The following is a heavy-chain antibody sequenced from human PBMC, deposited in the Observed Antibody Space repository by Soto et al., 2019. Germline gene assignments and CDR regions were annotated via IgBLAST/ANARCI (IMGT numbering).Heavy chain of an antibody. J-gene: IGHJ3*02. D-gene: IGHD6-13*01. CDR1: GFTFSSYA. Sequence: EVQLLESGGGLVQPGGSLRLSCAASGFTFSSYAMSWVRQAPGKGLEWVSAISGSGGSTYYADSVKGRFTIPRDNSKNTLYLQMNSLRAEDTAVYYCAKAGSQAAAALDAFDIWGQGTMVTVSS. V-gene: IGHV3-23*01. CDR3: AKAGSQAAAALDAFDI. CDR2: ISGSGGST.